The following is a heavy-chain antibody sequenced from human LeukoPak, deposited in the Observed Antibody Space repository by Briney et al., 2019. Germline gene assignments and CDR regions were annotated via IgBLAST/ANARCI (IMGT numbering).Heavy chain of an antibody. V-gene: IGHV4-59*01. Sequence: SETLSRTCTVSGVSSSSDYWSWRRQPPGKGLEAFGYIYYSGTTNYNPSLNTRITISVDKSKNQFCLKLSSVTGADTAVYYCARTARFRGNSPPLYYSGMDVWGQGTTVTVSS. CDR2: IYYSGTT. D-gene: IGHD4-23*01. CDR3: ARTARFRGNSPPLYYSGMDV. J-gene: IGHJ6*02. CDR1: GVSSSSDY.